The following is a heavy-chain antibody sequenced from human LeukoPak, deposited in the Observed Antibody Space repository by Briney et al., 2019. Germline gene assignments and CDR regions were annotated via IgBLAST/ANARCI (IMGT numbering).Heavy chain of an antibody. Sequence: GGSLRLSCAASRFTFSSYSMNWVRQAPGKGLEWVSSISSSSSYIYYADSVKGRFTISRDNAKNSLYLQMNSLRAEDTAVYYCARDPDGEPYQYWGQGTLVTVSS. J-gene: IGHJ4*02. V-gene: IGHV3-21*01. D-gene: IGHD4-17*01. CDR3: ARDPDGEPYQY. CDR1: RFTFSSYS. CDR2: ISSSSSYI.